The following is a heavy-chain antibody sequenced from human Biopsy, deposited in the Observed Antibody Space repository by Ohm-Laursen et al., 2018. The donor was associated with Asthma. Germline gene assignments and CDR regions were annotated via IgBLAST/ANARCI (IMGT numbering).Heavy chain of an antibody. V-gene: IGHV1-69*01. D-gene: IGHD5-12*01. J-gene: IGHJ6*02. CDR3: ARGYSGSDRIVYYYSGLEV. CDR1: GDSFSNYA. CDR2: LIPVLGTP. Sequence: SSVRVSCKVSGDSFSNYAISWVRQAPGQGLEWMGGLIPVLGTPDHAQMFEGRVTITADESTSTAYMELSSLSSEDTAVYYCARGYSGSDRIVYYYSGLEVWGQGTTVTVSS.